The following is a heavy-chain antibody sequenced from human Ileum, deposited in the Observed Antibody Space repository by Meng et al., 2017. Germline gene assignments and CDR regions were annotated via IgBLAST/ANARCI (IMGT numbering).Heavy chain of an antibody. D-gene: IGHD3-10*01. J-gene: IGHJ4*02. CDR3: ARGYGPGSYLIDY. Sequence: GALRLSCAASGFTFSSNSMHWVRQAPGKGLEWVTLISYDGSDNKCADSVKGRFTISRDNSENTLYLQMNSLRAEDTAIYYCARGYGPGSYLIDYWGQGTLVTVSS. CDR1: GFTFSSNS. CDR2: ISYDGSDN. V-gene: IGHV3-30*04.